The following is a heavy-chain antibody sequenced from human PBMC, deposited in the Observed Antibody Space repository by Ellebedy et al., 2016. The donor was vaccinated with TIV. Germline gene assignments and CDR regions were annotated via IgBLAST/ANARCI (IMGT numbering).Heavy chain of an antibody. CDR3: ARDRGMVRGVHLSDYGMDV. J-gene: IGHJ6*02. CDR1: GFSFSVYG. D-gene: IGHD3-10*01. CDR2: TWFDGTKE. V-gene: IGHV3-33*01. Sequence: PGGSLRLSCAASGFSFSVYGMVWVRQAPGKGLEWVARTWFDGTKEDYAESVKGRFTISRDNSKNMLYLEMSSLRADDTAVYYCARDRGMVRGVHLSDYGMDVWGQGTKVTVSS.